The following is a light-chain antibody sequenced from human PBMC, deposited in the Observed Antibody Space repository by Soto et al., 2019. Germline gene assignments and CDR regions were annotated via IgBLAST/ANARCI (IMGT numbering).Light chain of an antibody. CDR2: GAS. CDR1: QSINAH. CDR3: QXXXXWLWT. Sequence: EVVMTQSPATLSVSPGERVTLSCRASQSINAHLAWYQQKPGQAPRLLIHGASTRATGIPARFSGSGFGTEFILTISSLQSXDFAVYYCQXXXXWLWTFGQGTKVEIQ. V-gene: IGKV3-15*01. J-gene: IGKJ1*01.